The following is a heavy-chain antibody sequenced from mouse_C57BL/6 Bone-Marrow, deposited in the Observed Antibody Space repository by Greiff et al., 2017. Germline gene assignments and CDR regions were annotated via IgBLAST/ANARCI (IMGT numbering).Heavy chain of an antibody. CDR3: ARGGQLRLPDY. CDR2: ISYDGSN. V-gene: IGHV3-6*01. Sequence: EVKLMESGPGLVKPSQSLSLTCSVTGYSITSGYYWNWIRQFPGNKLEWMGYISYDGSNNYNPSLKNRISITRDTSKNQFFLKLNSVTTEDTATYYCARGGQLRLPDYWGQGTTLTVSS. CDR1: GYSITSGYY. J-gene: IGHJ2*01. D-gene: IGHD3-2*02.